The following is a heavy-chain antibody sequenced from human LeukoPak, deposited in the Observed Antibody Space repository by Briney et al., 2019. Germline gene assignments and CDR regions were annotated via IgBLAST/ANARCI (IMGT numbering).Heavy chain of an antibody. Sequence: SETLSLTCAVSGYSISSGYYWDWIRQPPGKGLEWIGNIDHTGSTYYNPSLKSRVTISADTSKNQFSLKLSSMTAADTAVYYCARDRGGYYFDYWGQGTLVPVSS. CDR1: GYSISSGYY. CDR3: ARDRGGYYFDY. CDR2: IDHTGST. V-gene: IGHV4-38-2*02. J-gene: IGHJ4*02. D-gene: IGHD6-25*01.